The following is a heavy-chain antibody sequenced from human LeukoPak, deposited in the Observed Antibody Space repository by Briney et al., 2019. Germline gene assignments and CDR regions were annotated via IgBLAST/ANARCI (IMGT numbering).Heavy chain of an antibody. V-gene: IGHV4-30-4*08. Sequence: SQTLSLTCTVSGCSISSGDYYWSWIRQPPGKGLEWIGYIYYSGSTYYNPSLKSRVTISVDTSKNQFSLKLSSVTAADTAVYYCARAAPLLIVVGYFDYWGQGTLVTVSS. J-gene: IGHJ4*02. CDR2: IYYSGST. CDR3: ARAAPLLIVVGYFDY. CDR1: GCSISSGDYY. D-gene: IGHD2-2*01.